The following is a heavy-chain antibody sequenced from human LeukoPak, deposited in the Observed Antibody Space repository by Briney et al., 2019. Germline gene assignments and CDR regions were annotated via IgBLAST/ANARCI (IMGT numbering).Heavy chain of an antibody. CDR3: AKEGGDIVLMVYAFGSGHYFDY. J-gene: IGHJ4*02. CDR2: ISYDGSNK. D-gene: IGHD2-8*01. V-gene: IGHV3-30*18. Sequence: PGGSLRLSCAASGFTFSSYGMHWVRQAPGKGLEWVAVISYDGSNKYYADSVKGRFTIPRDNSKNTLYLQMNSLRAEDTAVYYCAKEGGDIVLMVYAFGSGHYFDYWGQGTLVTVSS. CDR1: GFTFSSYG.